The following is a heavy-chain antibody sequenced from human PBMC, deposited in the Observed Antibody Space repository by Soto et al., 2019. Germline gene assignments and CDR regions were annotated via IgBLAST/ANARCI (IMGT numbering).Heavy chain of an antibody. CDR3: ARDLRTRVFSTSTQTFLN. CDR1: GFTFSSYS. J-gene: IGHJ4*02. CDR2: ISSSSSTI. V-gene: IGHV3-48*01. Sequence: PGGSLRLSCAASGFTFSSYSMNWVRQAPGKGLEWVSYISSSSSTIYYADSVKGRFTISRDNAKNSLYLQMNSLRAEDTAVYYCARDLRTRVFSTSTQTFLNWGQGTXVTVSS. D-gene: IGHD2-2*01.